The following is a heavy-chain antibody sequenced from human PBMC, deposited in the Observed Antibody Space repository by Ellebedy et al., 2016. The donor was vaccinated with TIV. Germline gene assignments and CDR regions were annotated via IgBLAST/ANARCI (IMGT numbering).Heavy chain of an antibody. V-gene: IGHV4-61*02. CDR3: ASWGDYGGNRHLDY. J-gene: IGHJ4*02. CDR2: IYTSGSA. Sequence: SETLSLXXTVSGGSINSGAYYWSWIRQPAGKGLEWIGRIYTSGSAIYNPSLKSRVTISVGVSKTQFSLELSSVTAADTAVYYCASWGDYGGNRHLDYWGQGTLVTVSS. CDR1: GGSINSGAYY. D-gene: IGHD4-23*01.